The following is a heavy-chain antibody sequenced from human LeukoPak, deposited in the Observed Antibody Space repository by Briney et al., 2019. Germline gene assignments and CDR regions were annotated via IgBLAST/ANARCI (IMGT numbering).Heavy chain of an antibody. J-gene: IGHJ5*02. CDR1: IGSFNGYY. Sequence: SETLSLTCAVYIGSFNGYYGTWLRRPTGKGLEWFGEIKHSGSTNYRLSLKSRVNISLDTSKNQISLKLSSVTAADTAVYYCASRGQQLAADNWFDPWGQGTPVTAFS. V-gene: IGHV4-34*01. D-gene: IGHD6-13*01. CDR3: ASRGQQLAADNWFDP. CDR2: IKHSGST.